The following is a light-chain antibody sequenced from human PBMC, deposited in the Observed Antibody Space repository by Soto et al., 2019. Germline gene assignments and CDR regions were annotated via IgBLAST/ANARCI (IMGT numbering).Light chain of an antibody. CDR3: TSYASGSAHVV. CDR1: SSDIGGYDY. V-gene: IGLV2-14*01. Sequence: QSALTQPASVSGSPGQSITLSCTGTSSDIGGYDYVSWYQRHPGNAPKLIIYDGTNRPSGVSHRFSGPKSGNTASLTISGLQAEDEADYYCTSYASGSAHVVFGGGTKLTVL. J-gene: IGLJ2*01. CDR2: DGT.